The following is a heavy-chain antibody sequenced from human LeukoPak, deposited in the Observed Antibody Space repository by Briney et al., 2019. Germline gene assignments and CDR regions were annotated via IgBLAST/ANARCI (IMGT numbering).Heavy chain of an antibody. J-gene: IGHJ6*02. CDR1: GFTFKDYG. D-gene: IGHD1-26*01. CDR3: AKHMRATNTYSFFVLAA. Sequence: GRSLRLSCAATGFTFKDYGMHWVRQPPGKGLEWISSINWNGGGTDYADSVKGRFTISRDNAKNSLYLQLSSLRPEDTALYYCAKHMRATNTYSFFVLAAWGQGTTVTVSS. V-gene: IGHV3-9*01. CDR2: INWNGGGT.